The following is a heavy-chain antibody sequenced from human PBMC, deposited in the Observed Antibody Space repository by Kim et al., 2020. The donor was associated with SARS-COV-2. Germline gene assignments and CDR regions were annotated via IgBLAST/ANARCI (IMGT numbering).Heavy chain of an antibody. CDR1: GGSISSGGYY. D-gene: IGHD3-10*01. Sequence: SETLSLTCTVSGGSISSGGYYWSWIRQHPGKGLEWIGYIYYSGSTYYNPSLKSRVTISVDTSKNQFSLKLSSVTAADTAVYYCARDRGTYYYYGMDVWGQGTTGTVSS. CDR2: IYYSGST. V-gene: IGHV4-31*03. CDR3: ARDRGTYYYYGMDV. J-gene: IGHJ6*02.